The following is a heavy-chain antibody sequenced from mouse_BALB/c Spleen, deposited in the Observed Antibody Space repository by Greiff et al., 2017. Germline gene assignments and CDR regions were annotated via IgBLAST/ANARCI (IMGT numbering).Heavy chain of an antibody. CDR2: ISYDGSN. J-gene: IGHJ4*01. V-gene: IGHV3-6*02. D-gene: IGHD1-1*01. Sequence: EVQLQESGPGLVKPSQSLSLTCSVTGYSITSGYYWNWIRQFPGNKLEWMGYISYDGSNNYNPSLKNRISITRDTSKNQFFLKLNSVTTEDTATYYCAREVYYYGSSYYAMDYWGQGTSVTVSS. CDR1: GYSITSGYY. CDR3: AREVYYYGSSYYAMDY.